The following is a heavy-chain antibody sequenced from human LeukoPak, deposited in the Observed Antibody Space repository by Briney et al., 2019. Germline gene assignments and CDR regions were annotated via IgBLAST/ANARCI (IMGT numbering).Heavy chain of an antibody. CDR3: AGERQLVQLRYFDY. D-gene: IGHD6-13*01. V-gene: IGHV4-30-2*01. J-gene: IGHJ4*02. CDR2: INHSGST. Sequence: SQTLSLTCTDSGASIISGGYYWSWIRQPPGKGLEWIGEINHSGSTNYNPSLKSRVTISVDTSKNQFSLKLSSVTAADTAVYYCAGERQLVQLRYFDYWGQGTLVTVSS. CDR1: GASIISGGYY.